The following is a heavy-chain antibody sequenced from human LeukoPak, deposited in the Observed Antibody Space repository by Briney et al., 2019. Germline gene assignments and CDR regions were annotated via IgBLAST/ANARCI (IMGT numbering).Heavy chain of an antibody. CDR1: GYTFTGYY. CDR3: AREGRQTGVSYDSSGYHDY. J-gene: IGHJ4*02. D-gene: IGHD3-22*01. CDR2: INPNSGGT. Sequence: ASVKVSCKASGYTFTGYYMHWVRQAHGQGLEWMGWINPNSGGTNYAQKFQGRVTMTRDTSISTAYMELSRLRSDDTAVYYCAREGRQTGVSYDSSGYHDYWGQGTLVTVSS. V-gene: IGHV1-2*02.